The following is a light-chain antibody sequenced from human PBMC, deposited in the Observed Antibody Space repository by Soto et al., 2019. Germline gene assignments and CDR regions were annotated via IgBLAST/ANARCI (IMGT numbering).Light chain of an antibody. CDR2: GAS. Sequence: EIVLTQSPGILSLSPGERATLSCRASQSVSNDFLAWYQQKPGQAPRLLIYGASTRATDVPDRFSGSGSGADFTLTISRLEPEDFAVYYCQQYGSSPPGLTFGGGTKVDIK. J-gene: IGKJ4*01. V-gene: IGKV3-20*01. CDR3: QQYGSSPPGLT. CDR1: QSVSNDF.